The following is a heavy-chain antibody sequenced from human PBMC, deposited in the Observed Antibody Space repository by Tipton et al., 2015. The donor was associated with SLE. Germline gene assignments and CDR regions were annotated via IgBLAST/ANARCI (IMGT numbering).Heavy chain of an antibody. CDR3: VKGVLRGVATPFDI. V-gene: IGHV3-30*02. J-gene: IGHJ3*02. CDR1: GFSFSYFG. D-gene: IGHD2-21*02. Sequence: GSLRLSCTASGFSFSYFGMHWVRQVPGKGLEWVTYIGDEGHNKNYADFVKGRFTISRDNSKKALYLQMNSLRPEDTAMYHCVKGVLRGVATPFDIWGQGTMVTVSS. CDR2: IGDEGHNK.